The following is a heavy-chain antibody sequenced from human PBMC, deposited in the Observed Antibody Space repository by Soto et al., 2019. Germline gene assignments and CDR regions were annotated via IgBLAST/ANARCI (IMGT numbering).Heavy chain of an antibody. D-gene: IGHD3-3*01. CDR1: GYTFTSYG. Sequence: ASVKVSCKASGYTFTSYGISWVRQAPGQGLEWMGWISAYNGNTNYAQKLQGRVIMTTDTSTSTAYMELRSLRSDDTAVYYCARGVLRFLEWGLYYYYYMDVWGKGTTVTVSS. J-gene: IGHJ6*03. V-gene: IGHV1-18*01. CDR2: ISAYNGNT. CDR3: ARGVLRFLEWGLYYYYYMDV.